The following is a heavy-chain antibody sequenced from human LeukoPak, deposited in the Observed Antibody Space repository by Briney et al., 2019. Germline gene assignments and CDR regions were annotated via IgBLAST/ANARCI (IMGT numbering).Heavy chain of an antibody. J-gene: IGHJ2*01. V-gene: IGHV1-2*02. CDR3: ARDSDTVTNYWYFDL. D-gene: IGHD4-11*01. Sequence: GASVKVSCKASGYTFTGYYMHWVRQAPGQGLEWMGWINPNSGGTNYAQKFQGRVTMTRDTSISTAYMELSTLRSDDTAVYYCARDSDTVTNYWYFDLWGRGTLVTVSS. CDR1: GYTFTGYY. CDR2: INPNSGGT.